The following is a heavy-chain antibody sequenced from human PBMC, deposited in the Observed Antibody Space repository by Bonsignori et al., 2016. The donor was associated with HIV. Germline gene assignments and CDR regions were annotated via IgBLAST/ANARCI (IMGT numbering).Heavy chain of an antibody. CDR3: ARPAGLRFLEWFHSGDQDAFDI. D-gene: IGHD3-3*01. V-gene: IGHV4-34*01. CDR2: INHSGST. CDR1: GGSFSGYY. Sequence: SETLSLTCAVYGGSFSGYYWNWIRQPPGKGLEWIGEINHSGSTNYNPSLKSRVTISVDTSKNQFSLKLSSVTAADTAVYYCARPAGLRFLEWFHSGDQDAFDIWGQGTMVTVSS. J-gene: IGHJ3*02.